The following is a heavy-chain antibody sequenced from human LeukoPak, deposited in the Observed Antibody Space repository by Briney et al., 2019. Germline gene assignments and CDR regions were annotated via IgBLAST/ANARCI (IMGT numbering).Heavy chain of an antibody. CDR3: ARGDTVTTRGYYFDY. Sequence: SETLSLTCTVSGGSIRSSYYYWGWIRQPPGKGLEWIGYIYYSGSTYYNPSLKSRVTISVDTSKNQFSLKLSSVTAADTAVYYCARGDTVTTRGYYFDYWGQGTLVTVSS. V-gene: IGHV4-31*03. J-gene: IGHJ4*02. D-gene: IGHD4-17*01. CDR1: GGSIRSSYYY. CDR2: IYYSGST.